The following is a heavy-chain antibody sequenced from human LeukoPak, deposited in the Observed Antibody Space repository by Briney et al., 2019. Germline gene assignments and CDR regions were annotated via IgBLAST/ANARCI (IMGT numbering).Heavy chain of an antibody. CDR1: GFTVSSNY. CDR2: IYSGGST. V-gene: IGHV3-66*01. Sequence: GGSLRLSCAASGFTVSSNYMSWVRQAPGKGLEWVSVIYSGGSTYYADSVKGRFTISRDNSKNTLYLQMNSLRAEDTAVYYCARDMVYGDYVHYFDYWGQGTLVTVSS. J-gene: IGHJ4*02. D-gene: IGHD4-17*01. CDR3: ARDMVYGDYVHYFDY.